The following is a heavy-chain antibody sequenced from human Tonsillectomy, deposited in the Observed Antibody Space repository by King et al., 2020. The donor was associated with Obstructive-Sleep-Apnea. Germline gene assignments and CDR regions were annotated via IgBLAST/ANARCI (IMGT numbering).Heavy chain of an antibody. V-gene: IGHV3-30*04. CDR3: ARGLRLGELSPIDY. J-gene: IGHJ4*02. D-gene: IGHD3-16*02. CDR2: ISYDGSNK. Sequence: VQLVESGGGVVQPWRSLRLSCAASGVTFSSYAMNWVRQAPGKGLEWVAVISYDGSNKYYADSGKGRLTISTDNSKNTLYLQMNSLRAEDTAVYYCARGLRLGELSPIDYWGQGTLVTVSS. CDR1: GVTFSSYA.